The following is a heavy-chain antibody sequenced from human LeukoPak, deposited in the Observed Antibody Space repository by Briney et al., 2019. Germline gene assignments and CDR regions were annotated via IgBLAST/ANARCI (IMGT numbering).Heavy chain of an antibody. V-gene: IGHV3-48*02. CDR3: ARDHDWAFDS. CDR1: GLTFNTHS. Sequence: GGSLRLSCAASGLTFNTHSVNWVRQVPGKGLEWVSYISRSSTFISYADSVKGRFAISRDDAKNSLYLQMDSLRDEDTALYYCARDHDWAFDSWGQGTLVTVSS. J-gene: IGHJ4*02. CDR2: ISRSSTFI. D-gene: IGHD3-16*01.